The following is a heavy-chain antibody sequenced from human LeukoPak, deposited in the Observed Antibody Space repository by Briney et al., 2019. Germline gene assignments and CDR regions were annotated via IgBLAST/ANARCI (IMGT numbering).Heavy chain of an antibody. CDR2: INPSGGST. Sequence: ASVKVSCKASGYTFTSYYMHWVRQAPGQGLEWMGIINPSGGSTNYAQRFQGRVTMTRDTSTNTVYMELSSLRSEDTAVYYCARSNWNYDLPGYYFDYWGQGTLVTVSS. CDR3: ARSNWNYDLPGYYFDY. J-gene: IGHJ4*02. V-gene: IGHV1-46*01. CDR1: GYTFTSYY. D-gene: IGHD1-7*01.